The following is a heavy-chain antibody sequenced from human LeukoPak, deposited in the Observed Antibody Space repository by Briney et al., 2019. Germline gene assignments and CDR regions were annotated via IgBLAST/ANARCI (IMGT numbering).Heavy chain of an antibody. V-gene: IGHV1-8*01. CDR2: MNPNSGNT. CDR1: GYTFTSYD. J-gene: IGHJ1*01. D-gene: IGHD3-9*01. CDR3: ARDDILTGYPEYFQH. Sequence: WASVKVSCKASGYTFTSYDINWVRQATGQGLEWMGWMNPNSGNTGYAQKFQGRVTMTRNTSISTAYMELRSLRSDDTAVYYCARDDILTGYPEYFQHWGQGTLVTVSS.